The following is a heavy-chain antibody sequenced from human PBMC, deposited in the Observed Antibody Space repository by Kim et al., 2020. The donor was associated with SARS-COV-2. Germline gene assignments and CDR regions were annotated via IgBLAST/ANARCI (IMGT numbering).Heavy chain of an antibody. J-gene: IGHJ4*02. CDR3: GSYYYFDY. CDR1: GFTFSDYY. D-gene: IGHD3-10*01. CDR2: IINSIDYT. Sequence: GGSLRLSCEASGFTFSDYYMSWIRQAPGRGLEWISYIINSIDYTNYADSVKGRFTISRDNAKNSLYLQMNSLYYCARVPYGAGSYYYFDYWGQGTLVTVSS. V-gene: IGHV3-11*03.